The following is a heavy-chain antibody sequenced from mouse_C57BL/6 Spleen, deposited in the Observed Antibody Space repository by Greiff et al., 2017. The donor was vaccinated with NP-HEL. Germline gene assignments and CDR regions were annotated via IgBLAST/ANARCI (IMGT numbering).Heavy chain of an antibody. Sequence: QVQLQQPGAELVRPGSSVKLSCKASGYTFTSYWMQWVKQRPIQGLEWIGNIDPSDSETHYNQKFKDKATLTVDKSSSTAYMQLSSLTSEDSAVYYCAGDYDDGFAYWGQGTLVTVSA. D-gene: IGHD2-4*01. CDR1: GYTFTSYW. CDR3: AGDYDDGFAY. J-gene: IGHJ3*01. V-gene: IGHV1-52*01. CDR2: IDPSDSET.